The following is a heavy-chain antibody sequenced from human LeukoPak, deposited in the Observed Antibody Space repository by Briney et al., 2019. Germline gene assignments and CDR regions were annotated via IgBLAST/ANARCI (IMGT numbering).Heavy chain of an antibody. Sequence: PSETLSLTCTVFGGSISSSNDYWGWLRQPPGKGLECIGGISYSGNTYYNPSLKSRVTLSIGTSNNQFSLKLTSVTAADTAVYYCARRPPNLNWFDPWGQGTLVTVSS. CDR2: ISYSGNT. CDR3: ARRPPNLNWFDP. J-gene: IGHJ5*02. V-gene: IGHV4-39*01. CDR1: GGSISSSNDY.